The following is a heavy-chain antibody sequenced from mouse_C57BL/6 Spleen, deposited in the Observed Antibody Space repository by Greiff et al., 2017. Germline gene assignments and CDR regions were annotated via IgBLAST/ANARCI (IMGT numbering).Heavy chain of an antibody. CDR2: IDPSDSYT. Sequence: VQLQQPGAELVKPGASVKLSCKASGYTFTSYWMQWVKQRPGQGLEWIGEIDPSDSYTNYNQKFKGKATLTVDTSSSPAYMQLSSLTSEDSAVYYCARRGCFAYWGQGTLVTVSA. V-gene: IGHV1-50*01. CDR1: GYTFTSYW. CDR3: ARRGCFAY. J-gene: IGHJ3*01.